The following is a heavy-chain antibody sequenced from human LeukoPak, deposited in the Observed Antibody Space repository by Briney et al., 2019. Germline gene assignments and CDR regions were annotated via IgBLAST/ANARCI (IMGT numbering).Heavy chain of an antibody. CDR2: ISSSSSTI. D-gene: IGHD6-13*01. CDR3: AKSESSWYSPFDY. J-gene: IGHJ4*02. V-gene: IGHV3-48*04. CDR1: GFTFNTYS. Sequence: GGSLRLSCAASGFTFNTYSMNWVRQAPGKGLEWVSHISSSSSTIYYADSVKGRFTISRDNAKNSLYLQMNSLRAEDTAVYCCAKSESSWYSPFDYWGQGTLVTVSS.